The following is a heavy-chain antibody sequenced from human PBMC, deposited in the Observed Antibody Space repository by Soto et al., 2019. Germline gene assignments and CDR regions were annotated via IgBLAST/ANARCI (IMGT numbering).Heavy chain of an antibody. V-gene: IGHV3-53*01. CDR1: GFTVSSNY. CDR3: ARSGFSSSWTGYYFDY. D-gene: IGHD6-13*01. CDR2: IYSGGST. Sequence: GGSLRLSCAASGFTVSSNYMSWVRQAPEKGLEWVSVIYSGGSTYYADSVKGRFTISRDNSKNTLYLQMNSLRAEDTAVYYCARSGFSSSWTGYYFDYWGQGTLVTVS. J-gene: IGHJ4*02.